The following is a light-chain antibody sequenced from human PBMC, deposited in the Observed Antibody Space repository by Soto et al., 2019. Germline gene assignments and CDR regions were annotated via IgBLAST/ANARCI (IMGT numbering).Light chain of an antibody. CDR1: SSDVGRYNL. CDR2: QDN. Sequence: QSALTQPASVSGSPGQSITLSCTGTSSDVGRYNLVSWYQQYPGKVPKLIIYQDNRRPSGVSNRFSGSQSGNTASLTISGLQAEDEADYYCCSSAGRGTLLFGGGTKVTVL. J-gene: IGLJ3*02. CDR3: CSSAGRGTLL. V-gene: IGLV2-23*01.